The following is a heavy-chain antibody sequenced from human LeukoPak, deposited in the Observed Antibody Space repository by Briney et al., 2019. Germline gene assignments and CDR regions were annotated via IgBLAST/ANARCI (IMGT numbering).Heavy chain of an antibody. CDR1: GYTFTSYD. V-gene: IGHV1-8*03. CDR3: ARLFRVTIFGVVMSAFDY. Sequence: VASVKVSCKASGYTFTSYDINWVRQATGQGLEWMGWMNPNSGNTGYAQRFQGRVTITRNTSISTAYMELSSLRSEDTAVYYCARLFRVTIFGVVMSAFDYWGQGTLVTVSS. CDR2: MNPNSGNT. D-gene: IGHD3-3*01. J-gene: IGHJ4*02.